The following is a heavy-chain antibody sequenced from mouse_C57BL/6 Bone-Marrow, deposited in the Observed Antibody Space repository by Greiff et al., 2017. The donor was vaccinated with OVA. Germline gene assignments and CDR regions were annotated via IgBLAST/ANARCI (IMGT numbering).Heavy chain of an antibody. CDR3: ARYNPYGYYFDY. J-gene: IGHJ2*01. CDR1: GYTFTSYW. D-gene: IGHD1-3*01. V-gene: IGHV1-64*01. Sequence: VKLQQPGAELVKPGASVKLSCKASGYTFTSYWMHWVKQRPGQGLEWIGMIHPNSGSTNYNEKFKSKATLTVDKSSSTAYMQLSSLTSEDSAVYYCARYNPYGYYFDYWGQGTTLTVSS. CDR2: IHPNSGST.